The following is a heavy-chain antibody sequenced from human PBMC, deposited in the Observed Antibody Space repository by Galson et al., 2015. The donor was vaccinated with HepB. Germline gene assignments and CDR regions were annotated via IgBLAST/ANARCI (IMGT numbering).Heavy chain of an antibody. CDR1: GFTFSSYA. CDR2: ISGSGGST. Sequence: SLRLSCAASGFTFSSYAMSWVRQAPGKGLEWVSAISGSGGSTYYADSVKGRFTISRDSSKNTLYLQMNSLRAEDTAVYYCANGGTPYDFWSGYPYGMDVWGQGTTVTVSS. J-gene: IGHJ6*02. V-gene: IGHV3-23*01. D-gene: IGHD3-3*01. CDR3: ANGGTPYDFWSGYPYGMDV.